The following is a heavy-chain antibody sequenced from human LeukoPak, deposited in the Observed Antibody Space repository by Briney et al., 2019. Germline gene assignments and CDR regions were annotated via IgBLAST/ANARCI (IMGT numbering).Heavy chain of an antibody. CDR2: INPNSGGT. CDR3: ARASRLVRYYYYYMDV. D-gene: IGHD2-2*01. Sequence: ASVKVSCKASGYTFTGYYMHWVRQAPGQGLEWMGWINPNSGGTNYAQKFQGRVTMTRDTSISTAYMELSRLRSDDTAVYYCARASRLVRYYYYYMDVWGKGTTVTVSS. CDR1: GYTFTGYY. V-gene: IGHV1-2*02. J-gene: IGHJ6*03.